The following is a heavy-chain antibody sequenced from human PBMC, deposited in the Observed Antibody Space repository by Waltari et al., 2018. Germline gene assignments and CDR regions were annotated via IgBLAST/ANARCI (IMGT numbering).Heavy chain of an antibody. CDR2: IYHSGST. D-gene: IGHD6-13*01. V-gene: IGHV4-38-2*01. CDR3: AREYSSSWYGY. J-gene: IGHJ4*02. Sequence: QVQLQESGPGLVKPSETLSLPCAVSGYSISSGYSWGWIRQPPGKGLELVGSIYHSGSTYYNPSLKSRITISEDTSKNQFSLKLSSGTAADTAVYYCAREYSSSWYGYWGQGTLVTVSS. CDR1: GYSISSGYS.